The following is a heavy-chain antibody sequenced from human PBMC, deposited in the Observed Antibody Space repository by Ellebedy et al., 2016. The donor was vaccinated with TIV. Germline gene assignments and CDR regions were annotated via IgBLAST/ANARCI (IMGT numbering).Heavy chain of an antibody. CDR3: AKSRGWYGDYFDS. J-gene: IGHJ4*02. V-gene: IGHV3-23*01. CDR1: GFTFSSYA. D-gene: IGHD6-19*01. CDR2: IRGSGDRA. Sequence: PGGSLRLSCVASGFTFSSYAMNWVRQAPGKGLEWVSTIRGSGDRAFYADSVKGRFTISRDDSKNTLYLHMDDLRAEDTAVYYCAKSRGWYGDYFDSWGQGTLVTVSS.